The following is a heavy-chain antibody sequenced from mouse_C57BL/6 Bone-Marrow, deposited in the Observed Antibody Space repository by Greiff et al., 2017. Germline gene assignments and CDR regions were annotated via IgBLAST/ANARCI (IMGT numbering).Heavy chain of an antibody. CDR3: DKGYNYDYDRDY. V-gene: IGHV1-39*01. J-gene: IGHJ4*01. D-gene: IGHD2-12*01. CDR2: INPNDGTT. Sequence: EVQLQQSGPELVKPGASVKISCKASGYSFTDYNMNWVKQSTGKSLEWIGVINPNDGTTSYNQKFKGKATMTVDQSSSTAYMQLNSLTSANSAVYYCDKGYNYDYDRDYWGQGTTLTVSS. CDR1: GYSFTDYN.